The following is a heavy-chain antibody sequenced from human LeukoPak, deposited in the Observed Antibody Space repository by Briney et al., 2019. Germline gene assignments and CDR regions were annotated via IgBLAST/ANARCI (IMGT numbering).Heavy chain of an antibody. CDR3: ARVLVRGVIINPIDY. Sequence: PGGSLRLSCAASGFTFSSYSMNWVRQAPGKGLEWVSSISSSSSYIYYADSVKGRFTISRDNAKNSLYLQMNSLRAEDTAVYYCARVLVRGVIINPIDYWGQGTLVTVSS. D-gene: IGHD3-10*01. V-gene: IGHV3-21*01. CDR1: GFTFSSYS. CDR2: ISSSSSYI. J-gene: IGHJ4*02.